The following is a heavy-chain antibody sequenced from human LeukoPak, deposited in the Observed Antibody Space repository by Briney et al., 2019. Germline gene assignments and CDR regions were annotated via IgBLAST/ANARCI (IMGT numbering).Heavy chain of an antibody. CDR3: AHSPPYYDYVWGGYRYLYYFDY. V-gene: IGHV2-5*08. CDR1: GGSISSYYW. CDR2: IYWDDDK. J-gene: IGHJ4*02. Sequence: TLSLTCTVSGGSISSYYWSWIRQPPGKALEWLALIYWDDDKRYSPSLKSRLTITKDTSKNQVVLTMTNMDPVDTATYYCAHSPPYYDYVWGGYRYLYYFDYWGQGTLVTVSS. D-gene: IGHD3-16*02.